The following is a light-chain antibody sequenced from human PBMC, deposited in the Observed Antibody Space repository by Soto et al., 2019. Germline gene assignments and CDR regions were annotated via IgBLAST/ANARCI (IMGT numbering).Light chain of an antibody. V-gene: IGKV1-8*01. Sequence: MKQSPATLPSSTGDRVTITCRASQGISSYLAWYQQKPGKAPKLLIYAASTLQSGVPSRFSGSGSGTDFTLTISCLQSEDFATYYCQQYYSPPWTFGQGTKVDI. CDR1: QGISSY. J-gene: IGKJ1*01. CDR3: QQYYSPPWT. CDR2: AAS.